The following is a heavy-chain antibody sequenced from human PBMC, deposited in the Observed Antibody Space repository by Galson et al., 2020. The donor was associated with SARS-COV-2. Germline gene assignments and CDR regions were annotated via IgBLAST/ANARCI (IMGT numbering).Heavy chain of an antibody. CDR3: ANDALWGIGATMEY. CDR2: IWYDGSNK. CDR1: GFTFSSYG. J-gene: IGHJ4*02. Sequence: TGGSLRLSCAASGFTFSSYGMHWVRQAPGKGLEWVAVIWYDGSNKYYADSVKGRFTISRDNSKNTLYLQMNSLRAEDTAVYYCANDALWGIGATMEYWGQGSLVTVAS. V-gene: IGHV3-33*06. D-gene: IGHD5-12*01.